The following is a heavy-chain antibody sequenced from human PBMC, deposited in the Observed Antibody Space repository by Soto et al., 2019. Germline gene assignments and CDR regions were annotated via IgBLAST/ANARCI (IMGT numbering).Heavy chain of an antibody. CDR3: AREVSGGYSGYDSLTDYSYKMDV. CDR2: ISGSSSYA. D-gene: IGHD5-12*01. J-gene: IGHJ6*02. Sequence: GGSLRLSCAASGFTFSDYYMTWIRQTPGKGLEWLSYISGSSSYANYADSVKGRFTISRDNAKNSLYLQMNSLRGEDTAVYYWAREVSGGYSGYDSLTDYSYKMDVWGQGTTVTVSS. V-gene: IGHV3-11*06. CDR1: GFTFSDYY.